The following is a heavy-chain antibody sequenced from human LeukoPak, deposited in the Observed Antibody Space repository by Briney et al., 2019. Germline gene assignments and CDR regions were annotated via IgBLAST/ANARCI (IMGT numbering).Heavy chain of an antibody. CDR3: ARDRNTATYYMDV. Sequence: SETLSLTCTVSGDSISSGSYYWSWIRQPAGKGLEWIGRIYTSESTNYNPSLKSRVTISVDTSKNHFSLKLSSVTAADTAVYYCARDRNTATYYMDVWGKGTTVTVSS. CDR1: GDSISSGSYY. V-gene: IGHV4-61*02. J-gene: IGHJ6*03. D-gene: IGHD5-18*01. CDR2: IYTSEST.